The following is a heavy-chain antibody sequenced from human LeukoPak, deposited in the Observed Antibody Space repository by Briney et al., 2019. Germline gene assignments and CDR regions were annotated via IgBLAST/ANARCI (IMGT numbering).Heavy chain of an antibody. V-gene: IGHV4-39*01. CDR2: IYYSGST. D-gene: IGHD1-26*01. J-gene: IGHJ3*02. CDR1: GGSISSSSYY. CDR3: ARGVVGARGHDAFDI. Sequence: SETLSLTCTVSGGSISSSSYYWGWIRQPPGKGLEWIGSIYYSGSTYYNPSLKSRVTISVDTSKNQFSLKLSSVTAAYTAVYYCARGVVGARGHDAFDIWGQGTMVTVSS.